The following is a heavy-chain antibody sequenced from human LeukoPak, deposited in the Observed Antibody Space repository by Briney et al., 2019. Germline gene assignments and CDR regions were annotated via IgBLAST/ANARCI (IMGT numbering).Heavy chain of an antibody. CDR1: GGSISNYY. J-gene: IGHJ6*03. Sequence: NPSETPSLTCTVSGGSISNYYWSWIRQPPGKGLEWIGYIYYSGSTKYNPSLKSRVTISVDTSKNQFSLRLSSVTAADTAVYYCARDWGVSARPGYMDVWGKGTTVTVSS. CDR3: ARDWGVSARPGYMDV. V-gene: IGHV4-59*01. D-gene: IGHD6-6*01. CDR2: IYYSGST.